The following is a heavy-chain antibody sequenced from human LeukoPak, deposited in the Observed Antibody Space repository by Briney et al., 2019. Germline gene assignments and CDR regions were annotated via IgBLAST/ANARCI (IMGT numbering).Heavy chain of an antibody. J-gene: IGHJ6*03. Sequence: ASVKVSCKASGYTFTGYYMHWVRQAPGQGLEWMGWINPNSGGTNYAQKFQGRVTMTRDTSISTAYMELSRLRSDDTAVYYCARLGYYYGSGSYVMKRGRTWGYYYMDVWGKGTTVTISS. D-gene: IGHD3-10*01. CDR1: GYTFTGYY. CDR2: INPNSGGT. V-gene: IGHV1-2*02. CDR3: ARLGYYYGSGSYVMKRGRTWGYYYMDV.